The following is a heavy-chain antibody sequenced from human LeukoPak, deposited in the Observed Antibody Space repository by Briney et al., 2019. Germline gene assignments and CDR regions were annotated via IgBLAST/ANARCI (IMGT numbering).Heavy chain of an antibody. CDR3: ARTPPLTLYYYDSSGHAFDI. D-gene: IGHD3-22*01. Sequence: GGSLRLSCAASGFTFSSYWMHWVRQAPGKGLVWVSRINSDGSSTSYADSVKGRFTISRDNAKNTLYLQMNSLRAEDTAVYYCARTPPLTLYYYDSSGHAFDIWGQGTMVTVSS. V-gene: IGHV3-74*01. CDR1: GFTFSSYW. CDR2: INSDGSST. J-gene: IGHJ3*02.